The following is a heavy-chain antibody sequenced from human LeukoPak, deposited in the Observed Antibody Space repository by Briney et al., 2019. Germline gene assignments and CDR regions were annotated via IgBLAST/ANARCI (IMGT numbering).Heavy chain of an antibody. Sequence: PGGSLRLSCAASGFTFSSYAMSWVRQPPGKGLEWIGEINHSGSTNYNPSLKSRVTISVDTSKNQFSLKLSSVTAADTAVYYCAGGGLCTDYGDYVCWFDPWGQGTLVTVSS. CDR2: INHSGST. V-gene: IGHV4-34*08. CDR3: AGGGLCTDYGDYVCWFDP. D-gene: IGHD4-17*01. J-gene: IGHJ5*02. CDR1: GFTFSSYA.